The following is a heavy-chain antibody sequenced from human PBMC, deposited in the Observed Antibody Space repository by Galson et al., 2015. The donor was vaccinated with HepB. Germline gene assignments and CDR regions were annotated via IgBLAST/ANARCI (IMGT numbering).Heavy chain of an antibody. D-gene: IGHD3-9*01. CDR2: IRHEGDDK. V-gene: IGHV3-23*01. CDR1: GFTFSNYA. J-gene: IGHJ3*01. CDR3: VKWASPGYRYVSEGFDV. Sequence: SLRLSCAASGFTFSNYAMSWVRQAPGKGLEWVSPIRHEGDDKYTTDAVRGGVTIFIYSFENKLYLQMNSMRVEVTDAYYCVKWASPGYRYVSEGFDVWGQGTMVTVSS.